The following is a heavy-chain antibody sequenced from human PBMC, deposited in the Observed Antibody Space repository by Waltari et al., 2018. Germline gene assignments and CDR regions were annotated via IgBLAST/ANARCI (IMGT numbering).Heavy chain of an antibody. D-gene: IGHD3-22*01. CDR1: GGSISSGGYS. V-gene: IGHV4-30-2*01. CDR2: IYHSGST. Sequence: QLQLQESGSGLVKPSQTLSLTCAVSGGSISSGGYSWSWIRQPPGKGLEWIGYIYHSGSTYYNPALKSRVTISVDRSKNQFSLKLSSVTAADTAVYYCAREENTYYYDSSGQAGAFDIWGQGTMVTVSS. J-gene: IGHJ3*02. CDR3: AREENTYYYDSSGQAGAFDI.